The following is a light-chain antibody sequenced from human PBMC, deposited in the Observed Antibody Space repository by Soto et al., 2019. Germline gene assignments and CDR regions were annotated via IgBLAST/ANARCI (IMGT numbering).Light chain of an antibody. CDR3: SSYTSSSTPYV. J-gene: IGLJ1*01. CDR2: EVS. V-gene: IGLV2-14*01. CDR1: SSDVGGYNY. Sequence: QSALTQPASVSGSPGQSITISCTGTSSDVGGYNYVSWYQQNPGKAPKLMIYEVSNRPSGVSNRFSGSKSGNTASLTISGLQADDEADYYCSSYTSSSTPYVFGTGTKLTVL.